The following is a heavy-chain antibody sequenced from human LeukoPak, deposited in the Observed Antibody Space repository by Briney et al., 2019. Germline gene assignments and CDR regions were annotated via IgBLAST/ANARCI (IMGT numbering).Heavy chain of an antibody. CDR2: INTDGSTR. Sequence: GGSLRLSCAASGFTFSSHWMHWVRQAPGKGLVWVARINTDGSTRNYADSEKGRFTISRDSAKSTLNLQMNSLRAEDTAVYYCAREPDYYDSRGDAFDIWGQGTMVTVSS. CDR3: AREPDYYDSRGDAFDI. D-gene: IGHD3-22*01. CDR1: GFTFSSHW. V-gene: IGHV3-74*01. J-gene: IGHJ3*02.